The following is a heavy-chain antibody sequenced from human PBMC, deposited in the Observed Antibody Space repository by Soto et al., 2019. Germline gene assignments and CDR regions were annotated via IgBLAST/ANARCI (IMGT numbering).Heavy chain of an antibody. CDR2: INHSGST. J-gene: IGHJ6*02. CDR1: GGSFSGYY. V-gene: IGHV4-34*01. D-gene: IGHD2-15*01. Sequence: QVQLQQWGAGLLKPSETLSLTCAVYGGSFSGYYWSWIRQPPGKGLEWIGEINHSGSTNYNPSLKSRVTISVDTSKNQFSLKLSSVTAADTAVYYCAGRYCSGGSCYRTFNYYYYGMDVWGQGTTVTVSS. CDR3: AGRYCSGGSCYRTFNYYYYGMDV.